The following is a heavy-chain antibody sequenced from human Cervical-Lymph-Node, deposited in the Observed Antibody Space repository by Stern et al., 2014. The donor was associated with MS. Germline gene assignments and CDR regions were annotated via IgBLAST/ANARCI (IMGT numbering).Heavy chain of an antibody. V-gene: IGHV1-18*01. CDR2: ISASNGTP. J-gene: IGHJ3*02. CDR1: GYTFTSYG. D-gene: IGHD2-15*01. CDR3: ARGLLGSENAFDI. Sequence: QVQLGQSGAEVKKPGASVKVSCKASGYTFTSYGISWVRQAPGQGLEWMGWISASNGTPNYTKKLQVRVDMTTSTSSSTAYMELRSLRSDDTAVYYCARGLLGSENAFDIWGQGTMVTVSS.